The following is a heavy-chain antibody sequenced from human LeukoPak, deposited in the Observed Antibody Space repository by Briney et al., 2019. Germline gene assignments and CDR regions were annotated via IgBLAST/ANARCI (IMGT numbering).Heavy chain of an antibody. D-gene: IGHD3-3*01. V-gene: IGHV1-69*05. Sequence: ASVKVSCKASGGTFSSYAISWVRQAPGQGLEWMGGIIPIFGTANYAQKFQGRVTMTTDTSTSTGYMELRSLRSDDTAVYYCARVLKYYDFWSGSANNWFNPWGQGTLVTVSS. CDR2: IIPIFGTA. CDR3: ARVLKYYDFWSGSANNWFNP. CDR1: GGTFSSYA. J-gene: IGHJ5*02.